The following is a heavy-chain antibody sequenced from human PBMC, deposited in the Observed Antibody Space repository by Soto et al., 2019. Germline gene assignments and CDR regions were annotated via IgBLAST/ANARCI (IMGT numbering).Heavy chain of an antibody. D-gene: IGHD6-13*01. CDR1: GFTFSSYG. CDR3: AKDMWSSSGYRGPGSPDY. J-gene: IGHJ4*02. CDR2: ISYDGSNK. Sequence: QVQLVESGGGVVQPGRSLRLSCAASGFTFSSYGMHWVRQAPGKGLEWVAVISYDGSNKYYADSVKGRFTISRDNSKNTLYLQMNSLRAEDTAVYYCAKDMWSSSGYRGPGSPDYWGQGTLVTVAS. V-gene: IGHV3-30*18.